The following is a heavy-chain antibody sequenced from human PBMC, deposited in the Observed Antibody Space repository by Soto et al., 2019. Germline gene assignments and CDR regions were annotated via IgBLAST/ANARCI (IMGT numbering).Heavy chain of an antibody. D-gene: IGHD3-10*01. J-gene: IGHJ4*02. CDR2: IIPLLGIA. CDR1: GGTFSSYT. V-gene: IGHV1-69*08. Sequence: QVQLVQSGAEVKKPGSSVKVSCKASGGTFSSYTISWVRQAPGQGLEWMGRIIPLLGIANYAQKFRGRVTITADKSTSAAYMELSSLRSEDTAVYYCARDQLWFGEQWGQGTLVTVSS. CDR3: ARDQLWFGEQ.